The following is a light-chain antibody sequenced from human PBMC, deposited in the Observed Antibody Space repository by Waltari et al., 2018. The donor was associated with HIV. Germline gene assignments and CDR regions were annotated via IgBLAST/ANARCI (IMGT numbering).Light chain of an antibody. J-gene: IGKJ4*01. CDR2: DAS. V-gene: IGKV3-11*01. Sequence: IVLPHSPATLSFSPGERATLSSRPSQTVSSYLAWYQQKPGQAPRLLIYDASNRATGIPARFSGSGSGTDFTFTSSSLEPEDFAVYYCQQRSNWALTFGGGTKVEIK. CDR1: QTVSSY. CDR3: QQRSNWALT.